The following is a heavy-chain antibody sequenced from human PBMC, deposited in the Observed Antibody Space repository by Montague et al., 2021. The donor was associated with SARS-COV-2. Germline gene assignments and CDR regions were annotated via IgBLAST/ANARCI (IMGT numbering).Heavy chain of an antibody. D-gene: IGHD5-18*01. CDR3: ARHKAGEIGYSYGYKGRGYYFDX. CDR1: GGSISSYY. V-gene: IGHV4-59*08. J-gene: IGHJ4*02. Sequence: SETLSLTCTVSGGSISSYYWSWIRQPPGKGLERIGYIDYSGSTNYNPSLKSRVTISVDTSKNQFSLKLSSVTAADTAVYYCARHKAGEIGYSYGYKGRGYYFDXWGQGTLVTVSS. CDR2: IDYSGST.